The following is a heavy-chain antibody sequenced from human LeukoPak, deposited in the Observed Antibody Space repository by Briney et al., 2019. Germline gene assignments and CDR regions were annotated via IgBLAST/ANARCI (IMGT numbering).Heavy chain of an antibody. Sequence: SETLSLTCTVSGGSISGYYWSWIRQPPGKGLEWIGYIYYSGSTNYNPSLKSRVTISVDTSKNQFSLKLSSVTAADAAVYYYASLIQPAGTDGWSDPWGQGTLVTVSS. CDR2: IYYSGST. D-gene: IGHD6-13*01. CDR3: ASLIQPAGTDGWSDP. CDR1: GGSISGYY. J-gene: IGHJ5*02. V-gene: IGHV4-59*01.